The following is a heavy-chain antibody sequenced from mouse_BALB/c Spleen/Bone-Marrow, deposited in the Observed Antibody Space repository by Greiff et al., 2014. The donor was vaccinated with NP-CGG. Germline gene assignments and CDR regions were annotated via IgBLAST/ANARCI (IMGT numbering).Heavy chain of an antibody. Sequence: EVQLQQSGPGLVKPSQTVSLTCTVTGISITTGNYRWSWIRQFPGNKLEWIGYIYYSGTITYNPSLTSQTTITRDASKNQFFLEMNSLTAEDTATYYCARYGNYFDYWGQGTPLTVSS. J-gene: IGHJ2*01. D-gene: IGHD2-1*01. CDR1: GISITTGNYR. CDR2: IYYSGTI. CDR3: ARYGNYFDY. V-gene: IGHV3-5*02.